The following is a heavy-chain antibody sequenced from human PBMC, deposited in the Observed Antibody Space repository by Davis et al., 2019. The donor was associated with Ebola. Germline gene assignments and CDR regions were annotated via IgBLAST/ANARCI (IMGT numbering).Heavy chain of an antibody. J-gene: IGHJ6*04. CDR1: GFPLTNYA. CDR3: ARDRGEWELLGGMDV. CDR2: ISAGRNT. Sequence: GESLKISCAASGFPLTNYAMTWVRQAPGKGLEWLSLISAGRNTYYADPVKGRCTISRDNSKNTLYLQLNSLSAEDSAVYYCARDRGEWELLGGMDVWGKGTTVTVSS. V-gene: IGHV3-23*01. D-gene: IGHD1-26*01.